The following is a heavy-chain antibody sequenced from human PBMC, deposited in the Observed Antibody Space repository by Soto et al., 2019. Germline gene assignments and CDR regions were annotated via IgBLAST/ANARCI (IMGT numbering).Heavy chain of an antibody. CDR2: IIPIFGTA. V-gene: IGHV1-69*13. CDR3: ARAPTTYYDSSGYYYFLDY. D-gene: IGHD3-22*01. J-gene: IGHJ4*02. CDR1: GGTFSSYA. Sequence: SVKVSCKASGGTFSSYAISWVRQAPGQGLEWMGGIIPIFGTANYAQKFQGRVTITADESTSTAYMELSSLRSEDTAVYYCARAPTTYYDSSGYYYFLDYWGQGTLVTVSS.